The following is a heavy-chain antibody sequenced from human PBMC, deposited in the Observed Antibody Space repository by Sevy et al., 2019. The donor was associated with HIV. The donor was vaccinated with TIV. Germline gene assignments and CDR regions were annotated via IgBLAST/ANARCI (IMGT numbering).Heavy chain of an antibody. D-gene: IGHD2-2*03. CDR1: GLKLKDYW. CDR2: IKEDGRET. V-gene: IGHV3-7*03. Sequence: GGSLRLSCEASGLKLKDYWMTWVRQAPGQGPEWVANIKEDGRETYYLDSVKGRFTISRDNAKNSVHLQMRSLRAEDTAVYYCARDGFAFDTWGPGTLVTVSS. CDR3: ARDGFAFDT. J-gene: IGHJ4*02.